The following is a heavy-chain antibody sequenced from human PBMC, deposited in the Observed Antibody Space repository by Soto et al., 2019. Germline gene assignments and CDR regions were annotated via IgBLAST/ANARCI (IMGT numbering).Heavy chain of an antibody. V-gene: IGHV1-18*01. Sequence: QVQLVQSGAEVKKPGASVKVSCKTSGYTFSSYGISWVRQAPGQGLEWMGWISAYNGNTNYAQKFQGRVTMTKDTSTSTAYMELRSLRSDDTAMYYCARDRRGITIFGVVIKENDWFDPWGQGSLVTVSS. CDR3: ARDRRGITIFGVVIKENDWFDP. J-gene: IGHJ5*02. CDR1: GYTFSSYG. D-gene: IGHD3-3*01. CDR2: ISAYNGNT.